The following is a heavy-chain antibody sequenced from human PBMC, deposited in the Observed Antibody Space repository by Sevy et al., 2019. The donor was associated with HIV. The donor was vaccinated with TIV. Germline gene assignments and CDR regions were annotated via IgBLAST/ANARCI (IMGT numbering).Heavy chain of an antibody. CDR2: IISKFGTT. CDR1: GGSFSNFP. CDR3: AREIPDYVSGYYSVDAFDV. Sequence: SVKVSCKASGGSFSNFPVSWVRQAPGQGLEWMGMIISKFGTTDYAQKFQGRVTITADESTTTAYMELTSLRSEDTAVYYCAREIPDYVSGYYSVDAFDVWGQGTKVTVSS. V-gene: IGHV1-69*13. J-gene: IGHJ3*01. D-gene: IGHD3-22*01.